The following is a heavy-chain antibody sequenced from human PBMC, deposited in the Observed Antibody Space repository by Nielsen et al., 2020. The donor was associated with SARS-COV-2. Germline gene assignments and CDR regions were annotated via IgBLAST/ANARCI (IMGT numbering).Heavy chain of an antibody. CDR3: ARLRDDGYYFDTGPYDY. CDR1: GLSLRSYT. J-gene: IGHJ4*02. CDR2: IKSDGTKT. V-gene: IGHV3-74*01. Sequence: GESLKISCAASGLSLRSYTMHWVRQAPGKGLVWVSHIKSDGTKTTYADSVKGRFITSRDNAKNTVYLQMNSLKAEDTAVYYCARLRDDGYYFDTGPYDYWGQGSPVTVSS. D-gene: IGHD2/OR15-2a*01.